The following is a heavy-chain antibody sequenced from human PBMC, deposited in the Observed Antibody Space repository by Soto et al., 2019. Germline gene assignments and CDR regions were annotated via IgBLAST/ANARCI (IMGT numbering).Heavy chain of an antibody. CDR1: GGSFSGYY. V-gene: IGHV4-34*01. CDR2: INHSGST. D-gene: IGHD3-16*01. J-gene: IGHJ2*01. Sequence: SETLSLTCAVYGGSFSGYYWSWIRQPPGKGLEWIGEINHSGSTNYNPSLKSRATISVDTSKNQFSLKLSSVTAADTAVYYCASTWRPHWYFDLWGRGTLVTVSS. CDR3: ASTWRPHWYFDL.